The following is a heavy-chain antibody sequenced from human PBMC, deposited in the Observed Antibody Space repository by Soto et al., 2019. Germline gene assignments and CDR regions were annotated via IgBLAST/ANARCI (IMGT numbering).Heavy chain of an antibody. CDR1: GYSFTTFA. Sequence: QVQLVQSGAEVRKPGASVKVSCKASGYSFTTFAMHWVRQAPGQRLEWMGWINGGNGDTRYSQRFQGRVTITRDTSASKGNLQLGSLGSEDTAVYYCAIGAEIVRGGDHFFYGMDVWGQGTTVIVSS. D-gene: IGHD3-10*01. J-gene: IGHJ6*02. CDR3: AIGAEIVRGGDHFFYGMDV. V-gene: IGHV1-3*01. CDR2: INGGNGDT.